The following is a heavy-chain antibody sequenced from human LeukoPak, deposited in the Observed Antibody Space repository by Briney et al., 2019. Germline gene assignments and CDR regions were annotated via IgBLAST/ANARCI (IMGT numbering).Heavy chain of an antibody. J-gene: IGHJ4*02. CDR2: INHSGST. Sequence: SETLSLTCAVYGGSFSGYYWSWIRQPPGKGLEWIGEINHSGSTNYNPFLKSRVTISVDTSKNQFSLKLSSVTAADTAVYYCASFPVVVAATPPSRGYWGQGTLVTVSS. CDR1: GGSFSGYY. V-gene: IGHV4-34*01. D-gene: IGHD2-15*01. CDR3: ASFPVVVAATPPSRGY.